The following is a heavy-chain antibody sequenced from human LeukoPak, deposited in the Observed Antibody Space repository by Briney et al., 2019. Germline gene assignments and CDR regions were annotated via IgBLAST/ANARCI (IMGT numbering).Heavy chain of an antibody. CDR3: ATESWFDP. V-gene: IGHV3-30*03. J-gene: IGHJ5*02. Sequence: GRSLRLSCAASGFTFSSYGMHWVRQAPGKGLEWGAVILYDGSNKYYADSVKGRFTLSRDNSKNTLYLQMNSLRAEDTAVYYCATESWFDPLGQGTLVTGSS. CDR2: ILYDGSNK. CDR1: GFTFSSYG.